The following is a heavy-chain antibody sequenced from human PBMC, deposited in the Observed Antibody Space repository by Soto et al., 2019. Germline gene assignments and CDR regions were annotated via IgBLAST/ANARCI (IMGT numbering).Heavy chain of an antibody. J-gene: IGHJ6*02. CDR1: GFTFSSYG. CDR2: ISYDGSNK. Sequence: AGGSLRLSCAASGFTFSSYGMHWVRQAPGKGLEWVAVISYDGSNKYYADSVKGRFTISRDNSKNTLYLQMNSLRAEDTAVYYCAKGPVAGVATNYYYYGMDVWGQGTTVTVSS. D-gene: IGHD5-12*01. CDR3: AKGPVAGVATNYYYYGMDV. V-gene: IGHV3-30*18.